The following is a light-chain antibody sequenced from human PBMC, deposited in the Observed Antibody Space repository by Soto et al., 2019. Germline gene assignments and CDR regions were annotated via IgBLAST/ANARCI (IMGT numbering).Light chain of an antibody. CDR3: QQRSNWPPVFT. CDR2: DAS. CDR1: RIVSSD. Sequence: IVLTQSPSTVSFSPWERSTLSFRARRIVSSDLAWYQQKPGQAPRLLIYDASNRATGIPARFSGSGSGTDFTLIIISLEPEDSAVYYCQQRSNWPPVFTFGQGTRLEI. J-gene: IGKJ5*01. V-gene: IGKV3-11*01.